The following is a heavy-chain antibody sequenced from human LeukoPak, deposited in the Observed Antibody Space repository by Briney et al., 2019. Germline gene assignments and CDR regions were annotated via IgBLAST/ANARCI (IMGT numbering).Heavy chain of an antibody. J-gene: IGHJ4*02. CDR1: AGSISNYF. CDR3: ARENGSGSRGLDF. V-gene: IGHV4-4*07. Sequence: SETLSLTCTVSAGSISNYFWSWIRQPEGKGLEWIGRIYTSGTTNYSPSLKSRVTMSVDTSTNQFSLKLTSVTAADTAVYYCARENGSGSRGLDFWGQGTLVTVSS. D-gene: IGHD3-10*01. CDR2: IYTSGTT.